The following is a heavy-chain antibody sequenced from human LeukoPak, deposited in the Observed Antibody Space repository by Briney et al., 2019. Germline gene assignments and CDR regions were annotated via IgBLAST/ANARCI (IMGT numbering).Heavy chain of an antibody. D-gene: IGHD6-13*01. J-gene: IGHJ3*01. CDR3: ARGNSRDGFDL. CDR1: GFTFSSYW. V-gene: IGHV3-53*01. CDR2: IYSGGTT. Sequence: GGSLRLSCAASGFTFSSYWMSWVRQAPGKGPEWVLVIYSGGTTYYADSVKGRFTVSRDNSKNTLYLQMNSLRAEDTAVYYCARGNSRDGFDLWGQGTMVTVSS.